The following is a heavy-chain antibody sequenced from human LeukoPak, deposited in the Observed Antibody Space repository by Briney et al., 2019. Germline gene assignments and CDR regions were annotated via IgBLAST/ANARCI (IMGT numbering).Heavy chain of an antibody. D-gene: IGHD6-13*01. Sequence: SETLSLTCTVSGGSISSSYYWGWIRQPPGKGLEWIGSMYYSGNTYYNPSLESRVTISVDTSKNQFSLKVSSVTAADTAVYYCARRSMAGAGSFDYWGQGTLVTVSS. V-gene: IGHV4-39*01. CDR2: MYYSGNT. CDR3: ARRSMAGAGSFDY. CDR1: GGSISSSYY. J-gene: IGHJ4*02.